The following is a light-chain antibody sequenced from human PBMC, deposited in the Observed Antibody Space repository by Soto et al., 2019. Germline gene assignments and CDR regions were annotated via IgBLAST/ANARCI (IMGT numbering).Light chain of an antibody. CDR2: DGS. CDR3: MQGTHWPIT. Sequence: VLTQTPLSLSVTPGQPASMSCKSSQSLLYSDGKTYLYWYLQRPGQPPQLLIYDGSNRFSGVPDRFSGSGSGTDFTLKISRVEAEDVGVYYCMQGTHWPITFGQGTRLEIK. CDR1: QSLLYSDGKTY. J-gene: IGKJ5*01. V-gene: IGKV2D-29*01.